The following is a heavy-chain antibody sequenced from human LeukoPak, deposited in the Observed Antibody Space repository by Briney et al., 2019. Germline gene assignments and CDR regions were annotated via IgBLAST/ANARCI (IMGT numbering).Heavy chain of an antibody. Sequence: GGSLRLSCAASGFTFSSYGMSWVRQAPGKGLEWVSSISGSGGSTYYADSVKGRFTISRDNAKNSLHLQMNSLRAEDTAVYYCARDYGGSSPFDSWGQGTLVTVSS. D-gene: IGHD4-23*01. CDR2: ISGSGGST. CDR3: ARDYGGSSPFDS. J-gene: IGHJ4*02. CDR1: GFTFSSYG. V-gene: IGHV3-23*01.